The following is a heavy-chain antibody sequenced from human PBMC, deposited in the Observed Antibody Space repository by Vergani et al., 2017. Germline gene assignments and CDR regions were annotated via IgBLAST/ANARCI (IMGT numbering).Heavy chain of an antibody. D-gene: IGHD6-19*01. J-gene: IGHJ3*02. V-gene: IGHV3-43D*04. Sequence: EVQLVESGGVVVQPGGSLRLSCAASGFTFDDYAMHWVRQAPGKGLEWVSLISWDGGSTYYADSVKGRFTISRDNSKNSLYLQMNSLRAEDTALYYCAKETYSSGSDDAFDIWGQGTMVTVSS. CDR2: ISWDGGST. CDR1: GFTFDDYA. CDR3: AKETYSSGSDDAFDI.